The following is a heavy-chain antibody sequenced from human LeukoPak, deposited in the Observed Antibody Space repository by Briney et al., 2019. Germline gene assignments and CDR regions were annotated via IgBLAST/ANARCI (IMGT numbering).Heavy chain of an antibody. D-gene: IGHD2-15*01. CDR3: ARAACSGGSCYSNPFSYYYYGMDV. CDR1: GGTFSSYA. J-gene: IGHJ6*02. V-gene: IGHV1-69*04. CDR2: IIPILGIA. Sequence: GASVKVSCKASGGTFSSYAISWVRQAPGQGLEWMGRIIPILGIAIYAQKFQGRVTITADKSTSTAYMELSSLRSEDTAVYYCARAACSGGSCYSNPFSYYYYGMDVWGQGTTVTVSS.